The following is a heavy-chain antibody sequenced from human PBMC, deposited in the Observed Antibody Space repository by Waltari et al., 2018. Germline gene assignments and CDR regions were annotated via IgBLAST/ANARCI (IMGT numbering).Heavy chain of an antibody. V-gene: IGHV3-7*01. J-gene: IGHJ4*02. CDR1: GFTFSSYW. CDR3: ARERLYCSGGSCSDLDY. D-gene: IGHD2-15*01. Sequence: EVQLVESGGGLVQPGGSLRLSCAASGFTFSSYWMSWVRQAPGKGLEWVANIKQDGSEKYYVDSVKGRFTISRDNAKNSLYLQMNSLRAEDTAVYYCARERLYCSGGSCSDLDYWGQGTLVTVS. CDR2: IKQDGSEK.